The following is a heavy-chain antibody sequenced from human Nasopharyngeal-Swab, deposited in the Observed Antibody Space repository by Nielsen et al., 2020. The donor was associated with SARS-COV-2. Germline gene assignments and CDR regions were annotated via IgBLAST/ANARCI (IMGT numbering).Heavy chain of an antibody. CDR2: IYRSGST. CDR3: ARDQEDGVDYYYGMDV. D-gene: IGHD3-10*01. V-gene: IGHV4-4*02. Sequence: WIRQPPGKGLEWIGEIYRSGSTNYNPSLKSRVTISVDKSKNQFSLKLSSVTAADTAVYYCARDQEDGVDYYYGMDVWGQGTTVTVSS. J-gene: IGHJ6*02.